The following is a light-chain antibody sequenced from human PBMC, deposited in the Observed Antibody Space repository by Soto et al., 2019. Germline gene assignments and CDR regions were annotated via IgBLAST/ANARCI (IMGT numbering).Light chain of an antibody. J-gene: IGKJ4*01. V-gene: IGKV1-9*01. CDR3: QQLNSYPLT. CDR1: QGINSY. Sequence: DIQLTQSPSFLSASVGDRVTVTCRASQGINSYLAWYQQKPGKAPKLLIYTASTLQSGVPSRFSGSGSGTELTLTITSLQPEDFAAYYCQQLNSYPLTFGGGTKVEIK. CDR2: TAS.